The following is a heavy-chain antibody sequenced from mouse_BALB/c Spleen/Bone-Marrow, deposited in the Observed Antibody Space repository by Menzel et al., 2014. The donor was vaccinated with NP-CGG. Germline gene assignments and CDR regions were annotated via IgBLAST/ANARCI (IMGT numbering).Heavy chain of an antibody. D-gene: IGHD4-1*01. CDR3: ARSWEYFDV. J-gene: IGHJ1*01. V-gene: IGHV5-17*02. Sequence: EVNVVESGGGLVQPGGSRKLSCAASGFTFSSFGMHWVRQAPEKGLEWVAYISSGSSTIYYADTVKGRFTISKDNPKNTLFLQMTSLRSGDTAMYYCARSWEYFDVWGAGTTVTVSS. CDR2: ISSGSSTI. CDR1: GFTFSSFG.